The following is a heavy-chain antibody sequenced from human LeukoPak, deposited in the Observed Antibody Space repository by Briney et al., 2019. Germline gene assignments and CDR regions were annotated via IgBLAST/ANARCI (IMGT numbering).Heavy chain of an antibody. Sequence: GGSLRLSCAASGFTFSSYWMHWVRRAPGKGLVWVSRINSDGSSTYYADSVKGRFTISRDNAKNTLYLQMNSLRAEDTAEYYCARDWAVADVDNYWGQGTLVTVPS. D-gene: IGHD6-19*01. J-gene: IGHJ4*02. V-gene: IGHV3-74*01. CDR2: INSDGSST. CDR1: GFTFSSYW. CDR3: ARDWAVADVDNY.